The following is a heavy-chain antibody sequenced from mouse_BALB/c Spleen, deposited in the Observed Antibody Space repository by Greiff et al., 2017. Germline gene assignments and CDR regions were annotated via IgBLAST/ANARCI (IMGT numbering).Heavy chain of an antibody. Sequence: VQVVESGAELAKPGASVKMSCKASGYTFTSYWMHWVKQRPGQGLEWIGYINPSTGYTEYNQKFKDKATLTADKSSSTAYMQLSSLTSEDSAVYYCARYYWYFDVWGAGTTVTVSS. CDR2: INPSTGYT. V-gene: IGHV1-7*01. CDR3: ARYYWYFDV. CDR1: GYTFTSYW. J-gene: IGHJ1*01.